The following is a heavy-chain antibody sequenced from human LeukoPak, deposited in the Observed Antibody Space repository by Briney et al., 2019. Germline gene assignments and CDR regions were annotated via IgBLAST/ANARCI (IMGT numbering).Heavy chain of an antibody. V-gene: IGHV3-23*01. CDR1: GFTFSSYA. J-gene: IGHJ4*02. CDR2: LSGSGDDT. D-gene: IGHD5-24*01. CDR3: AVQRGGDGYNTFDY. Sequence: GGSLRLSCAASGFTFSSYAMSWVRQAPGKGVECVSGLSGSGDDTDYADSVKGRFTISRDNSKNTVYLQMNSLRAEDTAVYYCAVQRGGDGYNTFDYWGKGTLVTVSS.